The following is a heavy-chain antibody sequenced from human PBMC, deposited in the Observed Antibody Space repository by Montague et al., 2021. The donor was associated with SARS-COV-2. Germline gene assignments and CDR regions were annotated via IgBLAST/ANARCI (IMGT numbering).Heavy chain of an antibody. Sequence: SETLSLTCSVSGDSVNRNYWSWVRQPPGKGLEWLGDIFYSGRTYNPSLTSRGTMSLDTSKNHFSLNLISVTAADTAVDYCSKASRGYGGDFDSWGQGTLVIVSS. V-gene: IGHV4-59*02. CDR3: SKASRGYGGDFDS. J-gene: IGHJ4*02. CDR2: IFYSGRT. CDR1: GDSVNRNY. D-gene: IGHD4-23*01.